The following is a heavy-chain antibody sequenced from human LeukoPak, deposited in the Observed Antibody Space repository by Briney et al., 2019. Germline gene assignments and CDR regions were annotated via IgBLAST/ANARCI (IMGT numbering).Heavy chain of an antibody. Sequence: SETLSLTCTVSGGSLSPYYWTWIRQPPGKGLEWIGYIYHTGVSDYKPSLKSRLTISLDTSRSQFSLSLRSVTAADAAVYYCARLRAYTTTHQYFFDYWGQGALVNVSS. CDR2: IYHTGVS. V-gene: IGHV4-59*08. J-gene: IGHJ4*02. CDR1: GGSLSPYY. CDR3: ARLRAYTTTHQYFFDY. D-gene: IGHD3-16*01.